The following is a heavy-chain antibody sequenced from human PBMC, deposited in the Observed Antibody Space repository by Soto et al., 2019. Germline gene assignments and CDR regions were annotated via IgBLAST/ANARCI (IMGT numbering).Heavy chain of an antibody. CDR3: AKTLYYDFWSGPYYYYGMDV. CDR2: ISYDGSNK. Sequence: QVQLVESGGGVVQPGRSLRLSCAASGFTFSSYGMHWVRQAPGKGLEWVAVISYDGSNKYYADSVKGRFTISRDNSMNTLYLQMNSLRAEDTAVYYCAKTLYYDFWSGPYYYYGMDVWGQGTTVTVSS. V-gene: IGHV3-30*18. D-gene: IGHD3-3*01. CDR1: GFTFSSYG. J-gene: IGHJ6*02.